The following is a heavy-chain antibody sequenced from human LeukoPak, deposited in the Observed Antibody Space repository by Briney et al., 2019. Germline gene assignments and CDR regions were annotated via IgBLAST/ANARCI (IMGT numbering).Heavy chain of an antibody. D-gene: IGHD6-13*01. CDR3: ARGAFRAAPAGNYYYYGMDV. V-gene: IGHV1-24*01. Sequence: ASVKVSCKVSGYTLTELSMHWVRQAPGKGLEWMGGFDPEDGETIYAQKFQGRVTMTEDTSTDTAYMELSSLRSEDTAVYYCARGAFRAAPAGNYYYYGMDVWGQGTTVTVSS. J-gene: IGHJ6*02. CDR1: GYTLTELS. CDR2: FDPEDGET.